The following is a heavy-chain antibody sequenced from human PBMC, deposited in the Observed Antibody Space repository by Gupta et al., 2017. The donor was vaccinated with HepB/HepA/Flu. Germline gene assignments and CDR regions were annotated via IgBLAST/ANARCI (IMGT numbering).Heavy chain of an antibody. CDR2: ISSSGSTI. CDR1: GFTFSSYE. CDR3: ARGLITFGGVILKLIPSFDY. Sequence: EVQLVESGGGLVQPGGSLRLSCAASGFTFSSYEMNWVRQAPGKGLEWVSYISSSGSTIYYADSVKGRFTISRDNAKNSLYLQMNSLRAEDTAVYYCARGLITFGGVILKLIPSFDYWGQGTLVTVSS. V-gene: IGHV3-48*03. D-gene: IGHD3-16*02. J-gene: IGHJ4*02.